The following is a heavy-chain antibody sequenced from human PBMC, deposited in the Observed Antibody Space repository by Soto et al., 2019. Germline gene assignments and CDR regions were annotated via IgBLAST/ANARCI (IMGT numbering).Heavy chain of an antibody. CDR1: GFTFDDYA. CDR2: INWNSGTI. D-gene: IGHD5-12*01. Sequence: EVQLVESGGGLVQPGRSLRLSCAASGFTFDDYAMHWVRQAPGKGLEWVSGINWNSGTIGYAGSVKGRFTISRDNAKNSLYLQMNSLRAEDTALYYCAKILLPPGAVATTGRFYYYYGMDVWGQGTTVTVFS. V-gene: IGHV3-9*01. CDR3: AKILLPPGAVATTGRFYYYYGMDV. J-gene: IGHJ6*02.